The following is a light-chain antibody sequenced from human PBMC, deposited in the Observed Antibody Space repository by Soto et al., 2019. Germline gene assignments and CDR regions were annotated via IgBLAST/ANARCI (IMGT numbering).Light chain of an antibody. Sequence: AIRMTQSPSSFSASTGDRVTITCRASQGISSYLAWYQQKPGKAPKLLIYAASTLQSGVPSRFSGSGSGTAFTLTISCLQSEDFATYYCQQYYSYPLITFGQGTRLEIK. J-gene: IGKJ5*01. CDR3: QQYYSYPLIT. V-gene: IGKV1-8*01. CDR1: QGISSY. CDR2: AAS.